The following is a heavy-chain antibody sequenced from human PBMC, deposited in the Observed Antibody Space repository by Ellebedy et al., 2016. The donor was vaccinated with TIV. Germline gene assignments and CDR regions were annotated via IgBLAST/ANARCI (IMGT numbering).Heavy chain of an antibody. V-gene: IGHV3-7*01. J-gene: IGHJ4*02. Sequence: GESLKISCAASGFTFSNYWMSWVRQAPGKGLEWMANIKQDGSDKYYVDSVKGRFTISRDNAKNSLYLQMNSLRAEDTAVYYCARDLVSYGSGIEYWGQGTLVTVSS. CDR1: GFTFSNYW. CDR2: IKQDGSDK. D-gene: IGHD3-10*01. CDR3: ARDLVSYGSGIEY.